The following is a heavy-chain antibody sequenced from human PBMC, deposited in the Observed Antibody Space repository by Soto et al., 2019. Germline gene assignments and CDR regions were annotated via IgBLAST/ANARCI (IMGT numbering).Heavy chain of an antibody. J-gene: IGHJ4*02. CDR3: ARRGSGSDYDY. V-gene: IGHV3-23*01. D-gene: IGHD1-26*01. CDR2: ISGSGDST. CDR1: GFTFSSYA. Sequence: EVQLLESGGGLVQPGGSLRLSCAASGFTFSSYAMRWVRQAPVKGLEWVSAISGSGDSTYYADSVKGRFTISRDNSKHTLYLQMNSLSAEDTAVYYCARRGSGSDYDYWGQGTLVTVSS.